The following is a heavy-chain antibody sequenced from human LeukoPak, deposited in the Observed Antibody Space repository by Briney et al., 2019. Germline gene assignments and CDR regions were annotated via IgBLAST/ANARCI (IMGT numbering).Heavy chain of an antibody. CDR3: ALGGDNYYYYYMDV. Sequence: GASVKVSCKASGYTFTGYYMHWVRQAPGQGLEWMGWINPNSGGTNYAQKFQGRVTMTRDTSISTAYMELSSLRSEDTAVYYCALGGDNYYYYYMDVWGKGTTVTVSS. D-gene: IGHD5-24*01. CDR2: INPNSGGT. V-gene: IGHV1-2*02. J-gene: IGHJ6*03. CDR1: GYTFTGYY.